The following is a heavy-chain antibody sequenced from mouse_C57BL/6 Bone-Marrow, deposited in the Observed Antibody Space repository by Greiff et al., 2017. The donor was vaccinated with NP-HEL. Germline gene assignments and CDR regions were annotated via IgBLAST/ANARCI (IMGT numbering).Heavy chain of an antibody. CDR1: GFNIKDDY. J-gene: IGHJ2*01. CDR2: IDPENGDT. Sequence: EVMLVESGAELVRPGASVKLSCTASGFNIKDDYMHWVKQRPEQGLEWIGWIDPENGDTEYASKFQGKATITADTSSNTAYLQLSSLTSEDTAVYYCTTGGYYDFDYWGQGTTLTVSS. CDR3: TTGGYYDFDY. V-gene: IGHV14-4*01. D-gene: IGHD2-4*01.